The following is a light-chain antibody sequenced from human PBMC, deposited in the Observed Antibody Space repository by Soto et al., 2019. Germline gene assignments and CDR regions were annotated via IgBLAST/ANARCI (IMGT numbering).Light chain of an antibody. V-gene: IGKV3-15*01. CDR3: QHYNNWHPWT. J-gene: IGKJ1*01. CDR1: QSVSSN. Sequence: IVMTQSPATLSVSPGERATLSCRASQSVSSNLAWYQQKPGQAPRLLLYGASTRASGIPARFTGSGSGTEFTLTISGLQYEDFALYYCQHYNNWHPWTFGQGTKVDIK. CDR2: GAS.